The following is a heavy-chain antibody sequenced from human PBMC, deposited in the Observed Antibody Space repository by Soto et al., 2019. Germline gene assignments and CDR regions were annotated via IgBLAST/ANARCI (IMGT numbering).Heavy chain of an antibody. Sequence: SETLSLTCTVSGGSVSSGSYYWSWIRQHPGKGLEWIGYIYYSGSTYYNPSLKSRVTISVDTSKNQFSLKLSSVTAADTAVYYCARVGYDYVYYFDYWGQGTLVTVS. J-gene: IGHJ4*02. D-gene: IGHD5-12*01. CDR1: GGSVSSGSYY. CDR2: IYYSGST. CDR3: ARVGYDYVYYFDY. V-gene: IGHV4-61*01.